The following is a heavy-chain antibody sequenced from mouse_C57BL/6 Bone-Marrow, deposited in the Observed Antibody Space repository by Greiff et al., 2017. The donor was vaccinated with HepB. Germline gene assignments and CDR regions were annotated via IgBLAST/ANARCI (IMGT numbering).Heavy chain of an antibody. J-gene: IGHJ3*01. CDR3: TREAVIYYDYATFAY. CDR1: GYTFTDYE. V-gene: IGHV1-15*01. D-gene: IGHD2-4*01. Sequence: QVQLQQSGAELVRPGASVTLSCKASGYTFTDYEMHWVKQTPVHGLEWIGAIDPETGGTAYNQKFKGKAILTADKSSSTAYMELRSLTSEDSAVYYCTREAVIYYDYATFAYWGQGTLVTVSA. CDR2: IDPETGGT.